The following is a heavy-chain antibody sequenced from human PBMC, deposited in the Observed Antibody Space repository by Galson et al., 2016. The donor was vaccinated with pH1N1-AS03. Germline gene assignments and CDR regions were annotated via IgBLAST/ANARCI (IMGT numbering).Heavy chain of an antibody. CDR2: MNPDSGNT. D-gene: IGHD2-15*01. CDR1: GYTFTTYD. J-gene: IGHJ5*02. Sequence: SVKVSCKASGYTFTTYDINWVRQAPGQGLEWMGWMNPDSGNTGYAPSFQGRVTITRDTPKSTAYMELSSLRSEDTAVYYCARGVVDCSGPACSGTLRFDPWGQGTLVTVSS. V-gene: IGHV1-8*03. CDR3: ARGVVDCSGPACSGTLRFDP.